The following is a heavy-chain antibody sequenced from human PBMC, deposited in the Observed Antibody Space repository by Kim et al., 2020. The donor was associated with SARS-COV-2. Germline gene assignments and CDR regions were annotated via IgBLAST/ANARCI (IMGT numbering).Heavy chain of an antibody. J-gene: IGHJ4*02. V-gene: IGHV3-23*01. Sequence: GGSLRLSCAASGFTFSSYAMSWVRQAPGKGLEWVSAISGSGGSTYYADSVKGRFTISRDNSKNTLYLQMNSLRAEDTAVYYCAKDQGLMVYAIFWVDFDYWGQGTLVTVSS. CDR1: GFTFSSYA. CDR3: AKDQGLMVYAIFWVDFDY. CDR2: ISGSGGST. D-gene: IGHD2-8*01.